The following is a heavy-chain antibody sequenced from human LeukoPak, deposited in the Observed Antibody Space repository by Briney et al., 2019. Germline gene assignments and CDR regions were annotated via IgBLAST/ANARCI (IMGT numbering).Heavy chain of an antibody. V-gene: IGHV1-18*01. CDR1: GYTFTSFG. CDR3: AIGSPARY. CDR2: TSAYNGHT. D-gene: IGHD2-15*01. Sequence: ASVKVSCKASGYTFTSFGISWVRQAPGQGLEWMGWTSAYNGHTKYAQKLQGRVTMTTDTSTSTAYMEMRSLRSDDTAVYYCAIGSPARYWGQGTLVTVSS. J-gene: IGHJ4*02.